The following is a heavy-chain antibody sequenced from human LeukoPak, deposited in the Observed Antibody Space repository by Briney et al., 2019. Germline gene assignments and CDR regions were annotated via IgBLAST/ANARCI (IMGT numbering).Heavy chain of an antibody. J-gene: IGHJ4*02. CDR2: ISSSSDYI. D-gene: IGHD4-17*01. Sequence: PGGSLRLSCAASGFTFTTFNMNWVRQSPGKGLEWVSCISSSSDYIYYADSVKGRFTISRDNSRNPLYPQMNSLRAEDTAVYYCAGRDYGDYFFDSWGQGTLVTVSS. CDR1: GFTFTTFN. V-gene: IGHV3-21*01. CDR3: AGRDYGDYFFDS.